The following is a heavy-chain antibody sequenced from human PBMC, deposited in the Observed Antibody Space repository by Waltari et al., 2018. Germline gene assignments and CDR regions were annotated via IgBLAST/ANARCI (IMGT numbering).Heavy chain of an antibody. J-gene: IGHJ5*02. V-gene: IGHV4-31*03. Sequence: QVQLQESGPGLVKPSQTLSLPCTVSGASLFSGCYYWSWIRQYPGKGREWIGYIYYSGSGNTYYNPSLKSRLTISADKSNNQFSLKLTSVTAADTAVYYCVRRDATTENWFDPWGQGTLVTVSS. CDR2: IYYSGSGNT. CDR3: VRRDATTENWFDP. D-gene: IGHD1-1*01. CDR1: GASLFSGCYY.